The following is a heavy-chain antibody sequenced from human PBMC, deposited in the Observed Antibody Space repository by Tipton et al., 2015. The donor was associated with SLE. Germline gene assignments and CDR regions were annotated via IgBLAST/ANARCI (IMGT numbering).Heavy chain of an antibody. V-gene: IGHV1-18*01. Sequence: QLVQSGAEVKKPGASVKVSCKASGYTFTSFGISWVRQAPGHRFEWVGWISAYNGNTNYAQKFQGRVTMTTDTSTSTAYMELRSLRSDDTAIYYCARDYGDQPYFFDYWGQGTLVTVSS. D-gene: IGHD4-17*01. CDR1: GYTFTSFG. J-gene: IGHJ4*02. CDR2: ISAYNGNT. CDR3: ARDYGDQPYFFDY.